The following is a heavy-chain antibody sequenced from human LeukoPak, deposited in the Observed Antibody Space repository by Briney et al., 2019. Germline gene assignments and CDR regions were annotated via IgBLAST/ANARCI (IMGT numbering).Heavy chain of an antibody. CDR3: ARDRSSNFDY. Sequence: GGSLRLSCAASGFTFSSYSMNWVRQAPGKGLEWVSYISSSGSTIYYADSVKGRFTISRDNAKNSLYLQMNSLRAEDTAVYYCARDRSSNFDYWGQGTLVTVSS. D-gene: IGHD2-2*01. CDR1: GFTFSSYS. CDR2: ISSSGSTI. J-gene: IGHJ4*02. V-gene: IGHV3-48*04.